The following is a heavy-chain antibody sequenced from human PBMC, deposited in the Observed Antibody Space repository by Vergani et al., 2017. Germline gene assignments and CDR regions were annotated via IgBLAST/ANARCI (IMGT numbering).Heavy chain of an antibody. D-gene: IGHD4-23*01. CDR3: AKAVGDYGGYWYFDL. J-gene: IGHJ2*01. CDR2: IYSGGST. CDR1: GFTVSSNY. V-gene: IGHV3-66*01. Sequence: EVQLVESGGGLVQPGGSLRLSCAASGFTVSSNYMSWVRQAPGKGLEWVSVIYSGGSTYYADSVKGRFTISRDNSKNTLYLQMNSLRAEDTAVYYCAKAVGDYGGYWYFDLWGRGTLVTVSS.